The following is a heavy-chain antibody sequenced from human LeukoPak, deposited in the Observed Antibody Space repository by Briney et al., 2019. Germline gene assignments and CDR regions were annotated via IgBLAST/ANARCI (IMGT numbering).Heavy chain of an antibody. Sequence: SETLSLTCTVSGRSISSYYWSWIRQPAGKGLEWIGRIYTSGRTNYNPYLKSRVTMSVDTSKNQFSLKLSSVTAADTAVYYCARDLPAMIVGTGGDAFDIWGQGTMVTVSS. CDR1: GRSISSYY. CDR2: IYTSGRT. J-gene: IGHJ3*02. D-gene: IGHD3-22*01. V-gene: IGHV4-4*07. CDR3: ARDLPAMIVGTGGDAFDI.